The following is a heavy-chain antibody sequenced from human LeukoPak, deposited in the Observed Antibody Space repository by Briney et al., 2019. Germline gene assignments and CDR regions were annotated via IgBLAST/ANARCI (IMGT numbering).Heavy chain of an antibody. D-gene: IGHD3-22*01. CDR2: IGPTDSYT. J-gene: IGHJ3*02. V-gene: IGHV5-10-1*01. CDR1: GSIFTSYW. Sequence: GASLQISCKGSGSIFTSYWITWVRQLPGKGVEWMGRIGPTDSYTNYSPSFQGHVTISADRSISTAYLQWSSLKASDTAMYYCARLTYISGYYDIWGQGTMVTVSS. CDR3: ARLTYISGYYDI.